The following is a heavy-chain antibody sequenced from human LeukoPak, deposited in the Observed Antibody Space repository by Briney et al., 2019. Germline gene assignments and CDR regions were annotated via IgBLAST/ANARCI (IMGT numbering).Heavy chain of an antibody. CDR2: IYYSGST. J-gene: IGHJ2*01. CDR1: GGSISSSSYY. Sequence: SETLSLTCTVSGGSISSSSYYWGWIRQPPGKGLEWIGSIYYSGSTYYNPSLKSRVTISVDTSKNQFSLKLSSVTAADTAVYYCARDYGGNDLLNFDLWGRGTLVTVSS. CDR3: ARDYGGNDLLNFDL. D-gene: IGHD4-23*01. V-gene: IGHV4-39*07.